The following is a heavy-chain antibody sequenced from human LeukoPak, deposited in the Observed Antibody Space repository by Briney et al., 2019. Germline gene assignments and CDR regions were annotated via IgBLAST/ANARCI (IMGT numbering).Heavy chain of an antibody. J-gene: IGHJ5*02. CDR1: GGSISSGGYY. CDR2: IYYSGST. CDR3: ASFTATVTTHWFDP. V-gene: IGHV4-31*03. Sequence: SETLSLTCTVSGGSISSGGYYWSWLRQHPGKGLEWIGYIYYSGSTYYNPSLKSRVTISVDTSKNQFSLKLSSVTAADTAVYYCASFTATVTTHWFDPWGQGTLVTVSS. D-gene: IGHD4-17*01.